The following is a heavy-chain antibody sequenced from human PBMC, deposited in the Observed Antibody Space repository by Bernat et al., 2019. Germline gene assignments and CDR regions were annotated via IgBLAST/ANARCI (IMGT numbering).Heavy chain of an antibody. CDR3: ARDRIDNSWYSWYFDL. CDR1: GYSISSGYF. J-gene: IGHJ2*01. CDR2: IYHSGST. Sequence: QVQLQESGPRLVKPSETLSLTCAVSGYSISSGYFWGWIRQPPGKGLEWIGSIYHSGSTYYNPSLKSRVTMSADTSKNQFSLKLSSVTAADAAVYYCARDRIDNSWYSWYFDLWGRGTLVTVSS. D-gene: IGHD6-13*01. V-gene: IGHV4-38-2*02.